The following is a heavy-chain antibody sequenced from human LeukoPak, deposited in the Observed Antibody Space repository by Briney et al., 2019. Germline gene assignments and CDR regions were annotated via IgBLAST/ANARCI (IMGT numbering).Heavy chain of an antibody. CDR2: IYYSGTA. V-gene: IGHV4-39*07. CDR3: ARAEWELLSYYMDV. J-gene: IGHJ6*03. Sequence: SETLSLTCTVSGDSVSSNTYYWGWNRQPPGKGLEWIGSIYYSGTAYYNPSLKSRVTLSVDTSNNQFSLKLISVTAADTAVYYCARAEWELLSYYMDVWGKGTTVTVSS. D-gene: IGHD1-26*01. CDR1: GDSVSSNTYY.